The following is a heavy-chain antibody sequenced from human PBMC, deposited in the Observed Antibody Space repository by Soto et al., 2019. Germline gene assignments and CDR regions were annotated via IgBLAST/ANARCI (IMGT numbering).Heavy chain of an antibody. J-gene: IGHJ4*02. Sequence: QVQLVESGGGVVQPGRSLRLSCAASGFTFSSYGMHWVRLAPGKGPEWVAVISYDGSNKYYADSVKGRFTISRDNSKNTLYLQMNSLRAEDTAVYYCAKDKVPVVVTAPFDYWGQGTLVTVSS. D-gene: IGHD2-21*02. CDR2: ISYDGSNK. V-gene: IGHV3-30*18. CDR1: GFTFSSYG. CDR3: AKDKVPVVVTAPFDY.